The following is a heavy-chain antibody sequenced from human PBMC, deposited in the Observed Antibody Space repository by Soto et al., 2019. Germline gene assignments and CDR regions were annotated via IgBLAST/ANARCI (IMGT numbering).Heavy chain of an antibody. J-gene: IGHJ4*02. Sequence: LRLSCAASGFTFSSYGMHWVRQAPGKGLEWVAVIWYDGSNKYYADSVKGRFTISRDNSKNTLYLQMNSLRAEDKAVYYCARDSGYSSGWYGYWGQGTLVTVSS. D-gene: IGHD6-19*01. V-gene: IGHV3-33*01. CDR3: ARDSGYSSGWYGY. CDR1: GFTFSSYG. CDR2: IWYDGSNK.